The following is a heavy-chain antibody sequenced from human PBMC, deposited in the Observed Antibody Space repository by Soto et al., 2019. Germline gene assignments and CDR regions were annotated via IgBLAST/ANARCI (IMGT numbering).Heavy chain of an antibody. J-gene: IGHJ5*02. V-gene: IGHV1-58*01. CDR1: GFTFTSSA. Sequence: PVKVSCKASGFTFTSSAVQWVRQARGQRLEWIGWIVVGSGNTNYAQKFQERVTITRDMSTSTAYMELSSLRSEDTAVYYCAETDDYSNDWFDPWGQGTLVTVSS. D-gene: IGHD4-4*01. CDR2: IVVGSGNT. CDR3: AETDDYSNDWFDP.